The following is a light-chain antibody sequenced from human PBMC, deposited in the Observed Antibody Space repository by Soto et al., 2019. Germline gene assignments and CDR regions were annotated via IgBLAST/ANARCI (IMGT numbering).Light chain of an antibody. J-gene: IGKJ1*01. Sequence: EIVMTQSPATLSVSPGERATLSCRASQSVSSNLAWYQQQPGQAPRLIIYGASTRATGIPARFSGSRSGTEFTLTISSLQSEDFAVYYCQQYNNWPRTFGQGTKVEIK. V-gene: IGKV3-15*01. CDR3: QQYNNWPRT. CDR1: QSVSSN. CDR2: GAS.